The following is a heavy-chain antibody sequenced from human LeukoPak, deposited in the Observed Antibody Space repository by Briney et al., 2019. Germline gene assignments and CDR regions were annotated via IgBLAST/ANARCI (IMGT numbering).Heavy chain of an antibody. CDR2: ISGSGGGT. V-gene: IGHV3-23*01. CDR1: GFTFSRYA. D-gene: IGHD2-2*01. CDR3: AKGFRYPAAEKFDY. J-gene: IGHJ4*02. Sequence: PGGSLRLSCAASGFTFSRYAMSWVRQAPGKGLEWVSAISGSGGGTYYADSAKGRFTISRDNSKNTLYLQMNSLRAEDTAVYYCAKGFRYPAAEKFDYWGQGTLVTVSS.